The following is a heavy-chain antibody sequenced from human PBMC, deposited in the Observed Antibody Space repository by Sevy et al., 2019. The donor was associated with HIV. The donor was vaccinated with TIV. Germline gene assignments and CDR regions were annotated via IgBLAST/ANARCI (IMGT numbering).Heavy chain of an antibody. Sequence: GGSLRLSCAASGFSFSHAWMTWVRQAPGKGLEWVGRIKSKPDGGTIDYAAPVKGRFTISRDDSKNTLYLQMNSLKTEDTAVYYCSTDPIIVLLVTDGMDVWGLGTTVTVSS. CDR3: STDPIIVLLVTDGMDV. D-gene: IGHD2-8*02. J-gene: IGHJ6*02. CDR2: IKSKPDGGTI. V-gene: IGHV3-15*01. CDR1: GFSFSHAW.